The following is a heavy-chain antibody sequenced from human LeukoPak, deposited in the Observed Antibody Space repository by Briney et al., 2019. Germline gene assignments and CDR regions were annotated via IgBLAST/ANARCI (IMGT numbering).Heavy chain of an antibody. CDR2: INHSGST. Sequence: SETPSLTCAVYGGSFSGYYWSWIRQPPGKGLEWIGEINHSGSTNYNPSLKSRVTISVDTSKNQFSLKLSSVTAADTAVYYGARGVRAPMVGGVRGNWFDPWGQGTLVTVSS. J-gene: IGHJ5*02. CDR3: ARGVRAPMVGGVRGNWFDP. V-gene: IGHV4-34*01. D-gene: IGHD3-10*01. CDR1: GGSFSGYY.